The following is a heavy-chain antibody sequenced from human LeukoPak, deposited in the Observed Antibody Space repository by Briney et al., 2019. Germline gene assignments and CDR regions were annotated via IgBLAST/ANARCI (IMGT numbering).Heavy chain of an antibody. CDR3: ARGFSSSWYGNSGFDY. CDR1: GGSISSYY. Sequence: SDTLSLTCTVSGGSISSYYWIWIRQPPGKGLECIGYIYYSGSTNYNPSLTSRVTISVDTSKNQFSLKLSSVTAADTAVYYCARGFSSSWYGNSGFDYWGQGTLVTVSS. D-gene: IGHD6-13*01. V-gene: IGHV4-59*07. CDR2: IYYSGST. J-gene: IGHJ4*02.